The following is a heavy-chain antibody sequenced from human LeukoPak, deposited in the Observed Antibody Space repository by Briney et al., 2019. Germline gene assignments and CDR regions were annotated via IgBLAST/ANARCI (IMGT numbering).Heavy chain of an antibody. D-gene: IGHD3-10*01. CDR1: GGSFSGYY. CDR2: INHSGST. Sequence: PSETLSLTCAVYGGSFSGYYWSWIRQPPGKGLEWIGEINHSGSTNYNPSLKSRVTISVDTSKNQFSLKLSSVTAADTAVYYCARGSGFRITMVRGGPGHAFDIWGQGTMVTVSS. CDR3: ARGSGFRITMVRGGPGHAFDI. J-gene: IGHJ3*02. V-gene: IGHV4-34*01.